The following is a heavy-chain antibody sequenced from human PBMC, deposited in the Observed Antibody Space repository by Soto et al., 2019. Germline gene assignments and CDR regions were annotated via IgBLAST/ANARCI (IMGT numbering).Heavy chain of an antibody. Sequence: SETLSLTCAVYGGSLSGYYWSWIRQPPGKGLEWVGEINHSGSTNYNPSLKSRVTISVDTSKNQFSLKLSSVTAADTAVYYCARTNWFDPWGQGTLVTVSS. V-gene: IGHV4-34*01. CDR1: GGSLSGYY. CDR2: INHSGST. J-gene: IGHJ5*02. CDR3: ARTNWFDP.